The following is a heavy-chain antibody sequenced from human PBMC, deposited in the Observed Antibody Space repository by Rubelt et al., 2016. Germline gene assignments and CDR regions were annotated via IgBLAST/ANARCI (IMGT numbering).Heavy chain of an antibody. V-gene: IGHV4-39*01. J-gene: IGHJ3*02. Sequence: HLQLQESGPGLVKPSETLSLTCTVSGGSIGSSSYYCGWLRQPPGQGLEWIGSIYYSGSTYYNPSLKRRVTISVDTSKNQVSLKLSSVTAADTAVYYCARLSLAARPGEDAFDIWGQGTMVTVSS. CDR1: GGSIGSSSYY. CDR3: ARLSLAARPGEDAFDI. CDR2: IYYSGST. D-gene: IGHD6-6*01.